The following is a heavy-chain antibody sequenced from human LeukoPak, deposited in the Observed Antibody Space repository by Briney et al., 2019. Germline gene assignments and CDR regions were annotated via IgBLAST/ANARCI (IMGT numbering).Heavy chain of an antibody. J-gene: IGHJ4*02. CDR2: ISNDGGGT. Sequence: GGSLRLSCAASGFIFNNYGLFWVRQAPGKVLEWVSAISNDGGGTTYADFVKGRFSVSRENSKTTLFLQMNSLRAAETALYYCAKGSSGYFFDLWGQGTLVTVSS. V-gene: IGHV3-23*01. CDR1: GFIFNNYG. CDR3: AKGSSGYFFDL. D-gene: IGHD3-22*01.